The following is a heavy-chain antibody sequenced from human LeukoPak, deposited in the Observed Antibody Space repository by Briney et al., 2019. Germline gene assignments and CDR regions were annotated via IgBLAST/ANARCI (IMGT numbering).Heavy chain of an antibody. CDR2: ISGTGYQT. D-gene: IGHD3-9*01. CDR1: GFTFSTYA. V-gene: IGHV3-23*01. Sequence: GGSLRLSCAAFGFTFSTYALSWVRQAPGKGLEWVSLISGTGYQTDYADSVKGRFTISRDNSKNTLYLQMNSLKAEDTAVYYCAKHLRTNFWFFDHWGQGTLVTVSS. J-gene: IGHJ4*02. CDR3: AKHLRTNFWFFDH.